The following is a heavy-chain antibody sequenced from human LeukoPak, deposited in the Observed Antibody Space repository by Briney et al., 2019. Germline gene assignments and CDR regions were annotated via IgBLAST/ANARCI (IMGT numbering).Heavy chain of an antibody. V-gene: IGHV4-59*01. D-gene: IGHD1-14*01. CDR3: ARASTTFDD. Sequence: SETLSLTCSVSGGSISSYYWSWIRQPPGKGLEWIGHISDGGSTNYNPSLKSRVPISVDTSKNQFSLNLTSMTAADTALYFCARASTTFDDWGQGTLVTVSS. J-gene: IGHJ4*02. CDR2: ISDGGST. CDR1: GGSISSYY.